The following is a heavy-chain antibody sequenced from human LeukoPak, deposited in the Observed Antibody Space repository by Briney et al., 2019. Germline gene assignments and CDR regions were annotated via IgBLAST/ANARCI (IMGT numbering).Heavy chain of an antibody. J-gene: IGHJ4*02. CDR2: IWYDGSNK. D-gene: IGHD4-23*01. CDR3: ARRVGGNLDY. V-gene: IGHV3-33*01. Sequence: PGGSLRLSCAASGFTFSSYGMHWVRQAPGKGLEWVAVIWYDGSNKYYADSVKGRFTISRDNSKNTLYLQMNSLRVEDTAVYYWARRVGGNLDYWGQGTLVTVSS. CDR1: GFTFSSYG.